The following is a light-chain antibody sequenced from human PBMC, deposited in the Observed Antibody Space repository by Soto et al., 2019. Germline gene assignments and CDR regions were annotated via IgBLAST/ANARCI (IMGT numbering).Light chain of an antibody. V-gene: IGKV1-8*01. J-gene: IGKJ5*01. CDR1: QGISSY. CDR2: AAS. CDR3: QQYYSYPIT. Sequence: AIRMTQSPSSFSASTGDRVTITCRASQGISSYLAWYQQKPGKAPKLLIYAASTLQSGVPSRFSGIGSGTDFTLTISCLQSEDFATYYCQQYYSYPITCGQGTRLEIK.